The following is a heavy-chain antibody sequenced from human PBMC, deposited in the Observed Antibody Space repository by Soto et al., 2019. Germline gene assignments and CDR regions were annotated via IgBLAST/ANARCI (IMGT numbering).Heavy chain of an antibody. CDR1: GGTFSSYA. D-gene: IGHD3-22*01. CDR2: IIPIFGTA. CDR3: ARDRGYYGSSGYNFDY. V-gene: IGHV1-69*12. Sequence: QVQLVQSGAEVKKPGSSVKVSCKASGGTFSSYAISWVRQAPGQGLEWMGGIIPIFGTANYAQKYQGRVTITVDESTITDYLELSSLRSEDAAVYLCARDRGYYGSSGYNFDYWGQGTLVTVSS. J-gene: IGHJ4*02.